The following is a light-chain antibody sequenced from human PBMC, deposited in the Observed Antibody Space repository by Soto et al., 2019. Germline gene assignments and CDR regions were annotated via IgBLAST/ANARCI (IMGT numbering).Light chain of an antibody. V-gene: IGKV3-20*01. CDR3: QQYGSSGT. CDR1: QSVSNNY. CDR2: CAS. Sequence: EIVLTQSPATLSLCAGERATLSCRASQSVSNNYLAWYQQKPGQAPRLLIYCASNRATGIPDRFSGSGSGTDFTLTISRLEPEDFEVYYCQQYGSSGTFGQGTKVDIK. J-gene: IGKJ1*01.